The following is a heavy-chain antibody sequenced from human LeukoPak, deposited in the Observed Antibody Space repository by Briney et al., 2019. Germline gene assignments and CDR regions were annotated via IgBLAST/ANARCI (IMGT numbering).Heavy chain of an antibody. D-gene: IGHD6-13*01. CDR3: AGTQNIAAAGPWDY. V-gene: IGHV3-21*01. J-gene: IGHJ4*02. CDR1: GFTFSSYS. CDR2: ISSSSSYL. Sequence: PGGSLRLSCAASGFTFSSYSMNWVRQAPGKGLEWVSSISSSSSYLYYADSVKGRFTISRDNAKNSLYLQMNSLRAEDTAVYYCAGTQNIAAAGPWDYWGQGTLVTVSS.